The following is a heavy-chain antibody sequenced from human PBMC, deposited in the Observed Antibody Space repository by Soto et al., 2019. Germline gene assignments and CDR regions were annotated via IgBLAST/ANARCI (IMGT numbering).Heavy chain of an antibody. D-gene: IGHD1-26*01. CDR2: IVGSGDST. V-gene: IGHV3-23*01. J-gene: IGHJ4*02. Sequence: EVQLLESGGGLVQPGGSLRLSCAASGFIFSSYAMSWVRQPPGKGLEWVSTIVGSGDSTYYADSVKGRFTISRDNSKNTLYLQMNSLRAEDTAIYSCEPSALVYWGQGTLVTVSS. CDR1: GFIFSSYA. CDR3: EPSALVY.